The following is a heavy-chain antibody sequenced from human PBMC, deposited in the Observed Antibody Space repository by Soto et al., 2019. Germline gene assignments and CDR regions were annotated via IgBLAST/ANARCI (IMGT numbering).Heavy chain of an antibody. CDR1: GFTFSSYA. J-gene: IGHJ4*02. Sequence: QVQLVESGGGVVQPGRSLRLSCAASGFTFSSYAMHWVRQAPGKGLEWVAVISYDGSNKYYADSVKGRFTISRDNSKNTLYLQMNSLRAEDTAVYYCARAERGYEGYSYGEPYDYWGQGTLVTVSS. V-gene: IGHV3-30-3*01. D-gene: IGHD5-18*01. CDR3: ARAERGYEGYSYGEPYDY. CDR2: ISYDGSNK.